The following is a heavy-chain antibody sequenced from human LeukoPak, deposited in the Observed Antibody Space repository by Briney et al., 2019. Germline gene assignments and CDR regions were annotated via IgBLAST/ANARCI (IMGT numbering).Heavy chain of an antibody. J-gene: IGHJ4*02. D-gene: IGHD3-10*01. V-gene: IGHV4-59*01. CDR3: ARAPYYYASGRKVRYYFDY. CDR2: IYYSGST. CDR1: GGSISSYY. Sequence: SETLSLTCTVSGGSISSYYWSWIRQPPGKGLEWIGYIYYSGSTNYNPSLKSRVTISVDTSKNQFSLKLSSVTAADTAVYYCARAPYYYASGRKVRYYFDYWGQGTLVTVSS.